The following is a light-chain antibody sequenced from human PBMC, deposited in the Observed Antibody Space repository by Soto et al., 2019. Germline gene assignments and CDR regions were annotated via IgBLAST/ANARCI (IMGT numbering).Light chain of an antibody. J-gene: IGLJ1*01. V-gene: IGLV2-14*01. CDR2: GVT. CDR1: GSDIGAYNY. CDR3: SSFTTSYFYV. Sequence: QSVLTQPASVSGSPGQSITISCTGSGSDIGAYNYVSWYQQHPGKAPKLLIHGVTRRPSGVSSRFSASKSAYTASLTISGLQAEDEANYYCSSFTTSYFYVFGAGKKVIV.